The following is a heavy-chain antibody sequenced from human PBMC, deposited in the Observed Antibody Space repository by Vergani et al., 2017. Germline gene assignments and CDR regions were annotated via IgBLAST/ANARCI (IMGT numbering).Heavy chain of an antibody. D-gene: IGHD3-10*01. CDR2: IIPILGIA. V-gene: IGHV1-69*04. CDR3: AMYYYGRMDV. Sequence: QVQLVQSGAEVKKPGSSVKVSCKASGGTFSSYAISWVRKAPGQGLEWMGRIIPILGIANYAQKLQGRVTITADKSTSTAYMELSSLRSEDTAVYYGAMYYYGRMDVWGQGTTVTVSS. J-gene: IGHJ6*02. CDR1: GGTFSSYA.